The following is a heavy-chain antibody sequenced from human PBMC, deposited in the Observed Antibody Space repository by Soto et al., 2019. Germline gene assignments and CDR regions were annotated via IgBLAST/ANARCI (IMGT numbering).Heavy chain of an antibody. J-gene: IGHJ5*02. CDR3: AREAHYDTLTGSNNWFDP. CDR1: GGSISSYY. CDR2: IYYSGST. V-gene: IGHV4-59*01. D-gene: IGHD3-9*01. Sequence: SETLSLTCTVSGGSISSYYWSWIRQPPGKGLEWIGYIYYSGSTNYNPSLKSRVTISVDTSKNQFSLKLSSVTAADTAVYYCAREAHYDTLTGSNNWFDPWGQGTLVTVSS.